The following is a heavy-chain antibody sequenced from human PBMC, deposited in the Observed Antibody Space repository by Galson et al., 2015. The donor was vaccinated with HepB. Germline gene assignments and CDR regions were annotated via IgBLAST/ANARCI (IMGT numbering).Heavy chain of an antibody. Sequence: SVKVSCKASGGTFSSYAISWVRQAPGQGPEWMGRIIPILGIANYAQKFQGRVTITADKSTSTAYMELSSLRSEDTAVYYCARVDGYNFAFDYWGQGTLVTVSS. D-gene: IGHD5-24*01. V-gene: IGHV1-69*04. J-gene: IGHJ4*02. CDR2: IIPILGIA. CDR3: ARVDGYNFAFDY. CDR1: GGTFSSYA.